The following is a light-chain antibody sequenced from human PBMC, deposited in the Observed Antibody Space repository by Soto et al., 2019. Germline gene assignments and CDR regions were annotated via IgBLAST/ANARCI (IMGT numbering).Light chain of an antibody. J-gene: IGKJ4*01. Sequence: DIVMTQSPDSLAVSLGERATINCKSSQSVLYSYNNRNYLAWYQQKPGQPPKLLIYWASTRESGVPDRFSGSVSGTDFTLTISTLQAEDVAVYYCQQYYTTPRLTFGGGTKVEIK. CDR2: WAS. CDR3: QQYYTTPRLT. V-gene: IGKV4-1*01. CDR1: QSVLYSYNNRNY.